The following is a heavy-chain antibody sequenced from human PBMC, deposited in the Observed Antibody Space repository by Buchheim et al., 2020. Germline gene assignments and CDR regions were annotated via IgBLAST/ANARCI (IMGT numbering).Heavy chain of an antibody. CDR1: GGSISSSSYY. Sequence: QLQLQESGPGLVKPSETLSLTCTVSGGSISSSSYYWGWIRQPPGKGLEWIGSIYYSGSTYYNPSLKSRVTISVDTSKNQFSLKLSSVTAADTAVYYCARQGSGWSGGAKKNWYFDLWGRGTL. J-gene: IGHJ2*01. CDR2: IYYSGST. D-gene: IGHD6-19*01. V-gene: IGHV4-39*01. CDR3: ARQGSGWSGGAKKNWYFDL.